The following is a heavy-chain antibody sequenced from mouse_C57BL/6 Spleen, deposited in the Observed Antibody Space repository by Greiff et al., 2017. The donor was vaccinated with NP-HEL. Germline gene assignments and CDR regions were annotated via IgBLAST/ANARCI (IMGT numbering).Heavy chain of an antibody. J-gene: IGHJ3*01. V-gene: IGHV1-42*01. Sequence: EVQLVESGPELVKPGASVKISCKASGYSFTGYYMNWVKQSPEKSLEWIGEINPSTGGTTYNQKFKAKATLTVDKSSSTAYMQLKSLTSEDSAVYYCARSSDYEAYWGQGTLVTVSA. CDR1: GYSFTGYY. CDR2: INPSTGGT. D-gene: IGHD2-4*01. CDR3: ARSSDYEAY.